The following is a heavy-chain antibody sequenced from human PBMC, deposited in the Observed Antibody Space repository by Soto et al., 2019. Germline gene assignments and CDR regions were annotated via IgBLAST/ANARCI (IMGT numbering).Heavy chain of an antibody. CDR2: LYPDGRA. J-gene: IGHJ4*02. CDR3: ATGLGRDYYDNTGYFHLDY. Sequence: HPGGPLRLSCSASGFTVSSNFVTWVRQAPGRGLKWVSVLYPDGRAYYADSVKGRFALSTDNSKNSVYLQMNTLRAEDTAVYYCATGLGRDYYDNTGYFHLDYWGQGTLVPVSS. D-gene: IGHD3-22*01. CDR1: GFTVSSNF. V-gene: IGHV3-53*01.